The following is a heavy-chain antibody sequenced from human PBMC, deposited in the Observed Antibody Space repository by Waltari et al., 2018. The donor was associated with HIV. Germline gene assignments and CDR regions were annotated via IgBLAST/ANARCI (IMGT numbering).Heavy chain of an antibody. Sequence: EVPLMESGGGLVESGRSMRLRSAASGFTFTNYMMSWVRQTPGKGLEWVAYIKDDGSEKYYMGSVKGRFTISRDNAKNSMFLQTNSLRAEDTAVYYCARIGTFPHNYAIDFWGQGTTVTVSS. J-gene: IGHJ6*02. CDR1: GFTFTNYM. CDR2: IKDDGSEK. V-gene: IGHV3-7*01. D-gene: IGHD1-26*01. CDR3: ARIGTFPHNYAIDF.